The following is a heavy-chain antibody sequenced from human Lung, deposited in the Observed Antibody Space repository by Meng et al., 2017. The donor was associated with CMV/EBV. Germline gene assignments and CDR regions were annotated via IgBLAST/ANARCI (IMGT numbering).Heavy chain of an antibody. J-gene: IGHJ5*01. CDR2: IIPLLDVV. Sequence: GIRWVRQDPGQGLEWMGGIIPLLDVVKYAEKFQGRPTITADKTTSTVFMELSRLRSEDTAVYYCAKERRWDYGSWSGSYSSWLDSWGQGTLVTVSS. D-gene: IGHD3-3*01. V-gene: IGHV1-69*10. CDR1: G. CDR3: AKERRWDYGSWSGSYSSWLDS.